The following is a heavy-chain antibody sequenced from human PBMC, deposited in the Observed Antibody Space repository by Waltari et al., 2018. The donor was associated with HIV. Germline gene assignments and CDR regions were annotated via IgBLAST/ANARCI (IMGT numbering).Heavy chain of an antibody. D-gene: IGHD3-22*01. CDR3: ARDQTMTRAFDI. J-gene: IGHJ3*02. Sequence: QLQLVQSGGGVVQPGRSLTLTCAASGFTLRRYDMHWVRQAPGKRVEWVAVISYDGSNKYYADAVKGRFTISRDNSKNTLYLQMNSLRAEDTAVYYCARDQTMTRAFDIWGQGTMVTVSS. CDR1: GFTLRRYD. CDR2: ISYDGSNK. V-gene: IGHV3-30*01.